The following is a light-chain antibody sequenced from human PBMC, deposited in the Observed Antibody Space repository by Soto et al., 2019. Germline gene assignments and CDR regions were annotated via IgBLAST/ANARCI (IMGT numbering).Light chain of an antibody. J-gene: IGLJ1*01. V-gene: IGLV2-14*01. CDR1: SSDVGGYNY. CDR2: EVS. CDR3: SSYTSSSTWV. Sequence: QSVLTQPASVSWSHGQSITISCTGTSSDVGGYNYVSWYQQHPGKAHKLMIYEVSNRPSGVSNRFSGSKSGNTASLTISGLQAEDEADYYCSSYTSSSTWVFGTGTKLTVL.